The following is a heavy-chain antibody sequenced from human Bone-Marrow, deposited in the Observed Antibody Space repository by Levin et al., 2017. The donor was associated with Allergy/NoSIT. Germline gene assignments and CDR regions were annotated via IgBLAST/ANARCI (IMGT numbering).Heavy chain of an antibody. D-gene: IGHD3-22*01. Sequence: PGGSLRLSCAASEFTFRNYWMHWVRQAPGKGLVWVSRINGDGSSTNYADSVKGRFTISRDNAKNTLYLQMDSLRVEDTAVYFCARGYYDTSAYPLFWGQGTLVTVSS. V-gene: IGHV3-74*01. J-gene: IGHJ4*02. CDR2: INGDGSST. CDR3: ARGYYDTSAYPLF. CDR1: EFTFRNYW.